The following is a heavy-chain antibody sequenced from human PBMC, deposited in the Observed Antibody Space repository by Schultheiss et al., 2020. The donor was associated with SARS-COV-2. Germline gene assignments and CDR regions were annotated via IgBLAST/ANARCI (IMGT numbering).Heavy chain of an antibody. Sequence: SETLSLTCTVSGGSISSYYWSWIRQPPGKGLEWIGEINHSGSTNYNPSLKSRVTISVDTSKNQFSLKLSSVTAADTAVYYCARGTGPPPDYYYGMDVWGQGTTVTVSS. CDR1: GGSISSYY. J-gene: IGHJ6*02. CDR2: INHSGST. V-gene: IGHV4-34*01. CDR3: ARGTGPPPDYYYGMDV.